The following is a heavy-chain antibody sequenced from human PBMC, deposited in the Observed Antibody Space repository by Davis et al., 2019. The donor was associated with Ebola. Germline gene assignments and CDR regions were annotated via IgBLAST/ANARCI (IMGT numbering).Heavy chain of an antibody. J-gene: IGHJ6*02. Sequence: GGSLRLSCTASGFTLGDYAMSWVRQAPGKGLEWVSVTSYDGSNEDYVDSVKGRFTISRDNSKNKVYLQMNSLRPEDTAVYYCAKAGRRWQTDYFGVDVWGQGTTVTVSS. D-gene: IGHD4-23*01. V-gene: IGHV3-30-3*02. CDR3: AKAGRRWQTDYFGVDV. CDR2: TSYDGSNE. CDR1: GFTLGDYA.